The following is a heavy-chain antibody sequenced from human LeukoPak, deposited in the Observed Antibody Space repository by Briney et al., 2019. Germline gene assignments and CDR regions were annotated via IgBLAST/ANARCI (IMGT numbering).Heavy chain of an antibody. CDR1: GFTFSSYW. CDR2: IKQDGSEK. J-gene: IGHJ4*02. V-gene: IGHV3-7*04. D-gene: IGHD3-16*01. Sequence: GGSLRLSCAASGFTFSSYWMSWVRQVPGKGLEWVANIKQDGSEKYYVDSVKGRLTISRDNAKNSLYLQMNSLRAEDTAVYYCARGLGGSYYFDYWGQGTLVTVSS. CDR3: ARGLGGSYYFDY.